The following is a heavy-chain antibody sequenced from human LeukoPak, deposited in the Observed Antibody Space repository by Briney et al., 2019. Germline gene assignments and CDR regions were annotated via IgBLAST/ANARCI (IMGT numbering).Heavy chain of an antibody. J-gene: IGHJ4*02. V-gene: IGHV3-30*02. CDR1: GFTFSSYG. CDR2: IRYDGSNK. CDR3: AKDRVVRGVALDY. Sequence: GSLRLSCAASGFTFSSYGMHWVRQAPGKGLEWVAFIRYDGSNKYYADSVKGRFTISRDNSKNTLYLQMNSLRAEDTAVYYCAKDRVVRGVALDYWGQGTLVTVSS. D-gene: IGHD3-10*01.